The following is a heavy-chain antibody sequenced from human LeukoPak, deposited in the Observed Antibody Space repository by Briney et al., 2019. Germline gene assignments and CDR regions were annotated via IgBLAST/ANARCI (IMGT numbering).Heavy chain of an antibody. CDR2: IQSKADGGTT. Sequence: GGSLRLSCAASGFTFSNAWMGWVRQAPGKGLEWVGRIQSKADGGTTDYAAPVKGRFTISRDDSKSTLYLQLNSLKTEDTAVYYCSSSAAVTLLFYWGRGTLVTVSS. V-gene: IGHV3-15*01. CDR1: GFTFSNAW. D-gene: IGHD2-15*01. J-gene: IGHJ4*02. CDR3: SSSAAVTLLFY.